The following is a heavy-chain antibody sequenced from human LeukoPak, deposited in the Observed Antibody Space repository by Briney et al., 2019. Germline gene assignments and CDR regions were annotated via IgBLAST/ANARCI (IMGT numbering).Heavy chain of an antibody. V-gene: IGHV3-30*02. CDR1: GFTFSSYG. Sequence: GGSLRLSCAASGFTFSSYGMHWVRQAPGKGLEWVALIRYDGSNKYYADSVKGRFTISRDNSKNTLYLQMNSLRAEDTAVYYCAKDSWRYYYDSSGYSYFDYWGQGTLVTVSS. J-gene: IGHJ4*02. D-gene: IGHD3-22*01. CDR2: IRYDGSNK. CDR3: AKDSWRYYYDSSGYSYFDY.